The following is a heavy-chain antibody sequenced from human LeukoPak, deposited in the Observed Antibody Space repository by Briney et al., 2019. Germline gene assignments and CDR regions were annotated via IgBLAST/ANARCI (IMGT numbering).Heavy chain of an antibody. V-gene: IGHV3-30*18. D-gene: IGHD3-10*01. J-gene: IGHJ4*02. Sequence: PGGSLRLSCAASGFTFSSYGMHWVRQAPGKGLEWVAVISYDGSNKYYADSVKGRFTISRDNSKNTLYLQMSSLRAEDTAVYYCAKSLGLSSGTNHSGDYWGQGTLVTVSS. CDR1: GFTFSSYG. CDR3: AKSLGLSSGTNHSGDY. CDR2: ISYDGSNK.